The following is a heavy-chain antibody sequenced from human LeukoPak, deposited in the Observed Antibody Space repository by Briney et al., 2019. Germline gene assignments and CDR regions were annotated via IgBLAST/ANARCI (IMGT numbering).Heavy chain of an antibody. CDR1: GFTFSSFA. CDR2: ISGYGDTT. J-gene: IGHJ6*03. Sequence: GGSLRLSCSASGFTFSSFAMNWVRQAPGKGLEWVSIISGYGDTTYYTDSVKGRFTISRDNSKNTLYLQMNSLRAEDTAVYYCAKDRCSNGVGCYYYYMDVWGKGTTVTISS. V-gene: IGHV3-23*01. D-gene: IGHD2-8*01. CDR3: AKDRCSNGVGCYYYYMDV.